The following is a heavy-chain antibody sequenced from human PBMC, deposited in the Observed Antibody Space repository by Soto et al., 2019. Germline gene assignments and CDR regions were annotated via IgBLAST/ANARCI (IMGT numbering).Heavy chain of an antibody. V-gene: IGHV3-9*01. CDR1: GFSFGDYG. J-gene: IGHJ3*02. CDR2: ISWNSGNI. Sequence: EVQLVESGGGLVQPGRSLRLSCVASGFSFGDYGMHWVRQAPGRGPEWVSGISWNSGNIGYAETVKGRFTISRDNAKNSLYLQMNSLRAEDTALYYCAKDGLTSVFGLVHDGSDIWGHGTMVTVSS. D-gene: IGHD3-3*01. CDR3: AKDGLTSVFGLVHDGSDI.